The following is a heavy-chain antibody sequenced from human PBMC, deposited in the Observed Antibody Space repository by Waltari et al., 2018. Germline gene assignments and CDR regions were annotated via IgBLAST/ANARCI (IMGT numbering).Heavy chain of an antibody. CDR3: TGGAVTGTDF. CDR1: GLTFSGST. D-gene: IGHD6-13*01. CDR2: IRSKPNNYAT. Sequence: EVQVVESGGGLVQPGGSLKLSCATSGLTFSGSTIHWVRQTSGKWLEWIGRIRSKPNNYATRYTASVEGRFTISRDDSENTAYLQMSSLMTEDTAVYYCTGGAVTGTDFWGQGTLVTVSS. V-gene: IGHV3-73*01. J-gene: IGHJ4*02.